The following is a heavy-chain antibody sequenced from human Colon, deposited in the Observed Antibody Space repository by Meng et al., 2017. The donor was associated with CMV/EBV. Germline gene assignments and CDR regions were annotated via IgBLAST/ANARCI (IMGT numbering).Heavy chain of an antibody. D-gene: IGHD2-2*01. CDR1: GYKFTTFW. CDR3: CLLLPAAGGCLFDP. V-gene: IGHV5-51*07. Sequence: GGSLRLSCKGFGYKFTTFWVAWVHQKPGRGLEWMGSIFPEDSDIIYSPSFQGRVSISVDNSVTTAYLQWSSLEASDTALYYCCLLLPAAGGCLFDPWGQGTLVTVSS. CDR2: IFPEDSDI. J-gene: IGHJ5*02.